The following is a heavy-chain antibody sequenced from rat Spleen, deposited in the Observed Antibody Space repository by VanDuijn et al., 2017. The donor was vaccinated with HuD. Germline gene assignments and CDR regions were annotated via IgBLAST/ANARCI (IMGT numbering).Heavy chain of an antibody. CDR2: ISYEGRST. CDR1: GFSFSDYY. J-gene: IGHJ3*01. CDR3: ARPSYGYPFAY. V-gene: IGHV5-7*01. D-gene: IGHD2-2*01. Sequence: EVQLVESGGGLVQPGRSLKLSCAASGFSFSDYYMAWVRQAPKKGLEWVAYISYEGRSTYYRDSVKGRFTFSRDNAKNTLYLQMDSLRSEDTATYYCARPSYGYPFAYWGQGTLVTVSS.